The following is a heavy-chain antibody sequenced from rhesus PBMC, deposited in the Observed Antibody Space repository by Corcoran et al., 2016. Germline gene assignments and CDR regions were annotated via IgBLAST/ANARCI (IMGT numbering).Heavy chain of an antibody. Sequence: QVQLQESGPGLVKPSETLSLTCAVSGGAISDYYYWSWIRQSPGKGLEWIGTMYGCTGSNDLNPSRKRGVTLSVDTAKNQCSRSLRSVTAADTALYYGATLGGRSGWYGSDDYWGQGVLVTVSS. D-gene: IGHD6-31*01. V-gene: IGHV4S14*01. J-gene: IGHJ4*01. CDR1: GGAISDYYY. CDR2: MYGCTGSN. CDR3: ATLGGRSGWYGSDDY.